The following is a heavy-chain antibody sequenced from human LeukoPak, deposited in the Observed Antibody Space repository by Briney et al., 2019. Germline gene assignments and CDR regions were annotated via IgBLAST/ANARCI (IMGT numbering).Heavy chain of an antibody. J-gene: IGHJ3*02. CDR3: AKTLRELSGGAFDI. D-gene: IGHD1-26*01. CDR2: IKQDGSEK. V-gene: IGHV3-7*01. Sequence: GGSLRLSCAASGFTFSSYWMSWVRQAPGKGLEWVANIKQDGSEKYYVDSVKGRFTISRDNAKNSLYLQMNSLRAEDTAVYYCAKTLRELSGGAFDIWGQGTMVTVSS. CDR1: GFTFSSYW.